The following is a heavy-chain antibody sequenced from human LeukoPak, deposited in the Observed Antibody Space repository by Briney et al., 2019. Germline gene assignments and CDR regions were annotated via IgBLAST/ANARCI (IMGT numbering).Heavy chain of an antibody. Sequence: PGGSLRLSCAASGFTFSSYEMNWVRQAPGKRLEWVANIKQDGSEKYYVDSVKGRFTISRDNAKNSLYLQMNSLRAEDTAVYYCATGFFYFYYMDVWGKGTTVTISS. D-gene: IGHD1-1*01. CDR1: GFTFSSYE. V-gene: IGHV3-7*01. CDR2: IKQDGSEK. CDR3: ATGFFYFYYMDV. J-gene: IGHJ6*03.